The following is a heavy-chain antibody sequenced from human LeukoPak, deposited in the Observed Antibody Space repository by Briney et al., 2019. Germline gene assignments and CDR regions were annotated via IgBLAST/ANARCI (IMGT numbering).Heavy chain of an antibody. V-gene: IGHV1-2*02. CDR3: ARVGDGLAYFDY. D-gene: IGHD2-21*01. CDR2: INPNSGGT. CDR1: GYTFTSYG. J-gene: IGHJ4*02. Sequence: GASVKVSCKASGYTFTSYGISWVRQAPGQGLEWMGWINPNSGGTNYAQKFQGRVTMTRDTSISTAYMELSRLRSDDTAVYYCARVGDGLAYFDYWGQGTLVTVSS.